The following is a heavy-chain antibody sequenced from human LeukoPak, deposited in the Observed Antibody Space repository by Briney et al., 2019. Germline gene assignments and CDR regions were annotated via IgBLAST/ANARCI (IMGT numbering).Heavy chain of an antibody. D-gene: IGHD4-17*01. Sequence: GGSLRLSCAASGFTLSSYSMNWVRQAPGKGLEWVSYISSSSSTIYYADSVKGRFTISRDNAKNSLYLQMNSLRAEDTAVYYCARDAPTVTRNYYYYYMDVWGKGTTVTVSS. CDR2: ISSSSSTI. CDR3: ARDAPTVTRNYYYYYMDV. V-gene: IGHV3-48*01. J-gene: IGHJ6*03. CDR1: GFTLSSYS.